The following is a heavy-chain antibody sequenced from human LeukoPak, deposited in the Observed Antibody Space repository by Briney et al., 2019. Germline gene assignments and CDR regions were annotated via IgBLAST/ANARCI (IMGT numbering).Heavy chain of an antibody. J-gene: IGHJ4*02. CDR3: ARDRLRGRFSIAAAGTPDY. D-gene: IGHD6-13*01. V-gene: IGHV1-69*13. CDR2: IIPIFGTA. CDR1: GGTFRSYA. Sequence: SVKVSCKASGGTFRSYAISWVRQAPGQGLEWMGGIIPIFGTANYAQKFQGRVTITADESTSTAYMELSSLRSEDTAVYYCARDRLRGRFSIAAAGTPDYWGQGTLVTVSS.